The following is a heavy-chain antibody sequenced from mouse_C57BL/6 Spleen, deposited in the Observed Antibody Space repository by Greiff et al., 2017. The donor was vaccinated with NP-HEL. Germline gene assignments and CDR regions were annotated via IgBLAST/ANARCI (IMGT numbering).Heavy chain of an antibody. D-gene: IGHD2-1*01. CDR3: AKSGNYRDYYAMDY. V-gene: IGHV1-80*01. Sequence: VQLQQSGAELVKPGASVKISCKASGYAFSGYWMNWVKQRPGKGLEWIGQIYPGDGDTNYNGKFKGKATLTADKSSSTAYMQLSSLTSEDSAVYFCAKSGNYRDYYAMDYWGQGTSVTVSS. CDR1: GYAFSGYW. J-gene: IGHJ4*01. CDR2: IYPGDGDT.